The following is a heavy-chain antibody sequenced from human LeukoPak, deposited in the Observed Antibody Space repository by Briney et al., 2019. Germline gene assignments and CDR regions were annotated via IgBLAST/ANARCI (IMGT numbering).Heavy chain of an antibody. V-gene: IGHV3-23*01. D-gene: IGHD5-12*01. Sequence: GGSLRLSCAASRFTFNSYAMSWVRQAPGKGLEWVSVIGGSNGITFYVGSVKGRFTISRDNTKDTLYLQMNSLRAEDTAVYYCARNENSGWGYFDYWGQGTLVTVSS. CDR3: ARNENSGWGYFDY. CDR2: IGGSNGIT. J-gene: IGHJ4*02. CDR1: RFTFNSYA.